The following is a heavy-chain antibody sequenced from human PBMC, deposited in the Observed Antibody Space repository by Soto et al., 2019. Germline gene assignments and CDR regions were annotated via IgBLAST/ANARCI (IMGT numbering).Heavy chain of an antibody. D-gene: IGHD6-19*01. CDR3: AKTANGWFSAFDC. CDR1: GFTFSSYA. Sequence: EVQLLESGGGLVQPGGSLRLSCAASGFTFSSYAMSWVRQAPGKGLEWVSAISGSGGTTYYADSVKGRFTFSRDNSNNTLYLQMNSLRAEDSAVYYCAKTANGWFSAFDCWGQGTMVTVSS. CDR2: ISGSGGTT. J-gene: IGHJ3*01. V-gene: IGHV3-23*01.